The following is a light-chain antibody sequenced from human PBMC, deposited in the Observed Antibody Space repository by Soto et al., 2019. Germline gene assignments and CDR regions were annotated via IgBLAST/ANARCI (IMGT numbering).Light chain of an antibody. J-gene: IGKJ1*01. CDR3: QHYNSYSEA. Sequence: DIQMTQSPSTLSVSVGDRVTITCRASQTISSWLAWYQQKPGKAPKLLIYKASTLKSGVPSRFSGSGSGTEFTLTISSLKPDDFATYYCQHYNSYSEAFGHGTKVDIK. CDR1: QTISSW. CDR2: KAS. V-gene: IGKV1-5*03.